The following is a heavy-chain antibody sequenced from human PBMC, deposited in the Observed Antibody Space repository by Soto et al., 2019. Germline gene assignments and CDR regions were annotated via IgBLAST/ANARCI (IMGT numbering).Heavy chain of an antibody. CDR1: GFTFDDYA. Sequence: EVQLVESGGGLVQPGRSLRLSCAASGFTFDDYAMHWVRQAPGKGLEWVSGISWNSGSIGYADSVNGRFTISRDNAKNSLYLQMNSLRAEDTALYYCARGSWNDKYYFDYWGQGTLVTVSS. V-gene: IGHV3-9*01. J-gene: IGHJ4*02. CDR2: ISWNSGSI. D-gene: IGHD1-1*01. CDR3: ARGSWNDKYYFDY.